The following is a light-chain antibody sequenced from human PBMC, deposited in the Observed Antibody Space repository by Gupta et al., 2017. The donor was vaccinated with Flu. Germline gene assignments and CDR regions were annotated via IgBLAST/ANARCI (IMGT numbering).Light chain of an antibody. Sequence: DIPLTQSPSFLSASLGDRVTITCRASQGIGDGLAWYQQQPGKAPKRLIYAASTLHSGVPSRFSDSGSGTEFTLTISSLQPEDYAIYYCQPLSYWLCTFGPGTKVDIK. CDR2: AAS. V-gene: IGKV1-9*01. CDR3: QPLSYWLCT. CDR1: QGIGDG. J-gene: IGKJ3*01.